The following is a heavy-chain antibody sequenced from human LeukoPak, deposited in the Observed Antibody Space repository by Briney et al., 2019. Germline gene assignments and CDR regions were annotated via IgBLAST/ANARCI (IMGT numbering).Heavy chain of an antibody. Sequence: GGSLRLSCAASGFTFSDYYVSWIRQAPGKGLEWVSYISSSGSTIYHADSVKGRFTISRDNAKNSLYLQMNSLRAEDTAVYYCARDCSGGSCYSNWGQGTLVTVSS. J-gene: IGHJ4*02. V-gene: IGHV3-11*01. CDR3: ARDCSGGSCYSN. CDR2: ISSSGSTI. D-gene: IGHD2-15*01. CDR1: GFTFSDYY.